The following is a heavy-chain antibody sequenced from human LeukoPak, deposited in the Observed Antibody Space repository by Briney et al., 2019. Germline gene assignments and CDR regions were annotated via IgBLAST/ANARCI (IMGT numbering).Heavy chain of an antibody. V-gene: IGHV4-59*01. D-gene: IGHD4-23*01. Sequence: SETLSLTCTVSGGSLSSYYWSWIRQPPGKGLEWIGYIYYSGNTNYNPSLKSRVTISVDTSNNQFSLKVNSVTAADTAVYYCARDPYGGNSGWFDPWGQGTLVTVSS. CDR1: GGSLSSYY. CDR3: ARDPYGGNSGWFDP. J-gene: IGHJ5*02. CDR2: IYYSGNT.